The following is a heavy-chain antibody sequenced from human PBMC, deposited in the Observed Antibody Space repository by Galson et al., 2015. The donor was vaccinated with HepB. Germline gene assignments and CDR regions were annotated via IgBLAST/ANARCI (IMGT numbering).Heavy chain of an antibody. J-gene: IGHJ4*02. CDR3: ARAVDTDPIDY. V-gene: IGHV2-26*01. Sequence: WVRQAPGKGLEWLAHIFSNDEKSYSTSLKSRLTISKDTSKSQVVLTMTNMDPVDTATYYCARAVDTDPIDYWGQGTLVTVSS. D-gene: IGHD5-18*01. CDR2: IFSNDEK.